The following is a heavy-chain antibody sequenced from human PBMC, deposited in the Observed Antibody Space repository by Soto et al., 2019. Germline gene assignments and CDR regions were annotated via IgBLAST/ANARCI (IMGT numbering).Heavy chain of an antibody. Sequence: QVQLVQSGAEVKKPGSSVKVSCKASGGTFNSYGFNWVRQAPGQGLEWMGGVIPMFGTANYAQKFQGRVTITADKYTSTSYVDVKSLRSEDTAVYYCARGDDILARRGDYFDYWGQGTQVTVSS. CDR3: ARGDDILARRGDYFDY. V-gene: IGHV1-69*06. CDR2: VIPMFGTA. CDR1: GGTFNSYG. D-gene: IGHD6-6*01. J-gene: IGHJ4*02.